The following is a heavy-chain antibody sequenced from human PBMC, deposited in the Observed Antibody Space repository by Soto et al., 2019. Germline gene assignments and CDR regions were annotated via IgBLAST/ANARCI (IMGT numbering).Heavy chain of an antibody. V-gene: IGHV1-69*02. CDR2: IIPILGIA. D-gene: IGHD1-1*01. CDR3: ASDIRDGYNSNLFDY. J-gene: IGHJ4*02. Sequence: PSVKVSCKASGGTFSSYTISWVRQAPGQGLEWMGRIIPILGIANYAQKFQGRVTITADKSTSTAYMELSSLRSEDTAVYYCASDIRDGYNSNLFDYWGQGTLVTVSS. CDR1: GGTFSSYT.